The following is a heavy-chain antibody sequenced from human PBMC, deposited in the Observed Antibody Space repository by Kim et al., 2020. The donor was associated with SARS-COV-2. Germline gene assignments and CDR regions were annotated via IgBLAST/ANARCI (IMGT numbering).Heavy chain of an antibody. V-gene: IGHV7-4-1*02. J-gene: IGHJ3*02. CDR1: GYTFTSYA. Sequence: ASVKVSCKASGYTFTSYAMNWVRQAPGQGLEWMGWINTNTGNPTYAQGFTGRFVFSLDTSVSTAYLQISSLKAEDTAVYYCARELLEYFWGTTGYSSSWYAFDIWGQGTMVTVSS. CDR3: ARELLEYFWGTTGYSSSWYAFDI. CDR2: INTNTGNP. D-gene: IGHD6-13*01.